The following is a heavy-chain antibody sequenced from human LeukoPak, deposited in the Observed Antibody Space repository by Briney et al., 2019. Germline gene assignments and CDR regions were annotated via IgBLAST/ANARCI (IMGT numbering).Heavy chain of an antibody. D-gene: IGHD2-2*02. V-gene: IGHV4-61*08. CDR3: ARGVPAAISGLWGEYNWFDP. Sequence: PSETLSLTCTVSGGSISSGDYYLSWSRQPPGKGLGWIVYIYYSGSTNYNPSLKSRVTISVDTSKNQFSLKLSSVTAADTAVYYCARGVPAAISGLWGEYNWFDPWGQGTLVTVSS. CDR2: IYYSGST. CDR1: GGSISSGDYY. J-gene: IGHJ5*02.